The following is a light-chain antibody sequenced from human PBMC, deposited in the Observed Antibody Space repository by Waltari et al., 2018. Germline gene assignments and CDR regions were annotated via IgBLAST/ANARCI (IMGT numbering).Light chain of an antibody. CDR2: DVT. V-gene: IGLV2-14*03. CDR1: SSDIGGYNY. J-gene: IGLJ2*01. Sequence: QSALTQPASVSGSPGQSISISCTGTSSDIGGYNYVSWYQQLPGRAPKLMLYDVTSRPSGVSDRFSGSKSGNTASLTISGLQAEDEADYYCSSYSDSTTHDVVFGGGTQLTVL. CDR3: SSYSDSTTHDVV.